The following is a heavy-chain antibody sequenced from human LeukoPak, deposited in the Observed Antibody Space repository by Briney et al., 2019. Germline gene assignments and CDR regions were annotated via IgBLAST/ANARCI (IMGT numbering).Heavy chain of an antibody. Sequence: ASVKVSCKVSGYTLTELSMHWVRQAPGKGLEWIGGFDPEDGETIYAQKFQGRVTMTEDTSTDTAYMELSSLRSEDTAVYYCATGSVVRGVPAYYYYYGMDVWGQGTTVTVSS. J-gene: IGHJ6*02. CDR3: ATGSVVRGVPAYYYYYGMDV. V-gene: IGHV1-24*01. CDR1: GYTLTELS. CDR2: FDPEDGET. D-gene: IGHD3-10*01.